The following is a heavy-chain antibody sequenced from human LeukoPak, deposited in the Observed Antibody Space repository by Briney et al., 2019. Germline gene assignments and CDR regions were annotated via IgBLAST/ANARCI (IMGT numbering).Heavy chain of an antibody. CDR2: IYYSGST. D-gene: IGHD6-13*01. Sequence: PSQTLSLTCTVSGGSISSGDYYWSWIRQPPGKGLEWIGYIYYSGSTNYNPSLKSRVTISVDTSKNQFSLKLSSVTAADTAVYYCTRAHSYSTYYYGVDVWGQGTTVTVSS. J-gene: IGHJ6*02. CDR1: GGSISSGDYY. CDR3: TRAHSYSTYYYGVDV. V-gene: IGHV4-61*08.